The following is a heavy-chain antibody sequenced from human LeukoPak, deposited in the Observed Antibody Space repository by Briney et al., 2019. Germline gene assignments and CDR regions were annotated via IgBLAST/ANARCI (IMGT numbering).Heavy chain of an antibody. CDR1: GGSIISYY. D-gene: IGHD3-3*01. Sequence: PSETLSLTCTVSGGSIISYYWSWIRQPPGKGLEWIGYIYYSGSPNYNPSLKSRVTISADTSKNQFSLKLSSVTAADTAVYCARRVRGGYYEDYFDYWGQGTLVTVSS. V-gene: IGHV4-59*08. CDR3: ARRVRGGYYEDYFDY. CDR2: IYYSGSP. J-gene: IGHJ4*02.